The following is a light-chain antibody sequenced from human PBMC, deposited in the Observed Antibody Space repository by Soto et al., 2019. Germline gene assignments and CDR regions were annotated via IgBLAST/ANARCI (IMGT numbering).Light chain of an antibody. V-gene: IGLV1-40*01. CDR2: GNT. CDR1: SSNIGAAYD. J-gene: IGLJ2*01. Sequence: QSVLTQPPSVFGAPGQRVTISCTGSSSNIGAAYDVNWYQQLPGRGPKLLIFGNTNRPLGVPGRFSGSKSGTSASLAITGLQAEDEADYYCQSYDYSLKGHAVFGGGTKLTVL. CDR3: QSYDYSLKGHAV.